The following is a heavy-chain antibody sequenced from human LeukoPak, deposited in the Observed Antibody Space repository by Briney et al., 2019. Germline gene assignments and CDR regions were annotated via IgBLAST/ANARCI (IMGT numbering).Heavy chain of an antibody. J-gene: IGHJ4*02. Sequence: EGSLRLSCVGSGFTFSTYAMNWARQAPGKGLEWVSAISSGGTTYYADSVKGRFSISRDNSKNTVYLQMNSLRAEDTAVYYCATRQTTVDYYDCWGQGTLVTVSS. CDR1: GFTFSTYA. D-gene: IGHD4-23*01. V-gene: IGHV3-23*01. CDR3: ATRQTTVDYYDC. CDR2: ISSGGTT.